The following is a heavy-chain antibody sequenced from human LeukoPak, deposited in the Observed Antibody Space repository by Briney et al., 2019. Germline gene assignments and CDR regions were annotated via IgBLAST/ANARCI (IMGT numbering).Heavy chain of an antibody. J-gene: IGHJ5*02. Sequence: SETLSLTCTVSGGSISSSSYYWGWIRQPPGKGLEWIGSIYYSGSTYYNPSLKSRVTISVDTSKNQFALKLSSVTAADTAVYYCARGIGSYSSPDPVANWFDPWGQGTLVTVSS. V-gene: IGHV4-39*06. CDR3: ARGIGSYSSPDPVANWFDP. CDR2: IYYSGST. D-gene: IGHD1-26*01. CDR1: GGSISSSSYY.